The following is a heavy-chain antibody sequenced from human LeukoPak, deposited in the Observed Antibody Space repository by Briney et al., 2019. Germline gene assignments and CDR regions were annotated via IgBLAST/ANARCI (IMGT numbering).Heavy chain of an antibody. J-gene: IGHJ4*02. D-gene: IGHD6-19*01. CDR2: INPNSGGT. V-gene: IGHV1-2*02. Sequence: ASVRVSCKASGYTFTGYYIHWVRQAPGQGLEWMGWINPNSGGTNNAQKFQGRVTMTRDTSISTAYMELSRLRSDDTAVYYCARVLFYSSGNKSNRVDYWGQGTLVTVSS. CDR1: GYTFTGYY. CDR3: ARVLFYSSGNKSNRVDY.